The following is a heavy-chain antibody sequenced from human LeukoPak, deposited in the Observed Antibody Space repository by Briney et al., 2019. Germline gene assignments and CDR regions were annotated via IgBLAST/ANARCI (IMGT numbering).Heavy chain of an antibody. J-gene: IGHJ5*02. CDR1: GGSLSSYF. CDR3: AGSRGGFGDYGSWFDP. Sequence: SETLSLTCTVSGGSLSSYFWSWIRQPPGKGLEWIGYIHNSATTNCNPSLKSRVTISLDTAKNQFSLKLTSVTAADTAVYFCAGSRGGFGDYGSWFDPWGQGTLVTVSS. D-gene: IGHD4-17*01. CDR2: IHNSATT. V-gene: IGHV4-59*12.